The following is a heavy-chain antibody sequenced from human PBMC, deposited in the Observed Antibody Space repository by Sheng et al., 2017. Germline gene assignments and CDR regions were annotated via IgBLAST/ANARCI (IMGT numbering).Heavy chain of an antibody. CDR1: GGSISSYY. Sequence: QVQLQESGPGLVKPSETLSLTCTVSGGSISSYYWSWIRQPPGKGLEWIGYIYYSGSTNYNPSLKSRVTISVDTSKNQFSLKLSSVTAADTAVYYCARFRHDSSGYYNYGMDVWGQGTTVTVSS. J-gene: IGHJ6*02. D-gene: IGHD3-22*01. V-gene: IGHV4-59*01. CDR2: IYYSGST. CDR3: ARFRHDSSGYYNYGMDV.